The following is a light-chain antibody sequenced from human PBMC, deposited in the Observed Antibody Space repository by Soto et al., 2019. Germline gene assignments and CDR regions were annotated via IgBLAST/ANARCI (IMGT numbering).Light chain of an antibody. CDR2: AGS. Sequence: AIQLTQSPSSLSASEGDRVTITCRSSQGINSALAWYQQKPGKGPKLLIYAGSSLQSGVPSRFSGSGSGTDFTLTISSLQPADFATYYCQHFNSYPITFGQGTRLEIK. CDR3: QHFNSYPIT. V-gene: IGKV1-13*02. CDR1: QGINSA. J-gene: IGKJ5*01.